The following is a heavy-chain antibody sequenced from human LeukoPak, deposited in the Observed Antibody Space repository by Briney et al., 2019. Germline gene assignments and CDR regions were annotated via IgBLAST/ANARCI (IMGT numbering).Heavy chain of an antibody. CDR1: GGSISSYY. J-gene: IGHJ5*02. D-gene: IGHD6-19*01. CDR2: IYYSGST. Sequence: SETPSLTCTVSGGSISSYYWSWIRQPPGKGLEWIGYIYYSGSTNYNPSLKSRVTISVDTSKNQFSLKLSSVTAADTAVYYCARDPIAVAGNGFDPWGQGTLVTVSS. CDR3: ARDPIAVAGNGFDP. V-gene: IGHV4-59*01.